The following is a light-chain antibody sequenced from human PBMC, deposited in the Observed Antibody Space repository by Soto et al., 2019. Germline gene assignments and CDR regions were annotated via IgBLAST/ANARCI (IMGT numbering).Light chain of an antibody. CDR1: SSDVGGYNY. CDR2: DVS. J-gene: IGLJ2*01. CDR3: RSYTRSSTRV. Sequence: QSALTQPASVSGSPGQSIPISCTGTSSDVGGYNYVSWYQQHPGKAPKLMIYDVSNRPSGVSNHFSGSKYGNTASLTISVLQAEDEADYYRRSYTRSSTRVFGGGTKLTVL. V-gene: IGLV2-14*01.